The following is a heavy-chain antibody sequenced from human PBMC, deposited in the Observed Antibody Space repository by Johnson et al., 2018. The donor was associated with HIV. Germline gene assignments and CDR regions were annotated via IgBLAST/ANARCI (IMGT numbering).Heavy chain of an antibody. Sequence: QVQLVESGGGLVKPGGSLRLSCAASGFTFSDYYMSWIRQAPGKGLEWVSYISSSGSTIYYADSVKGRFTISRDNAKTSLYLQMNSLRAEDTAVYYCARDIAIQLWSHDAFDFWGQGTMVSVSS. J-gene: IGHJ3*01. CDR3: ARDIAIQLWSHDAFDF. V-gene: IGHV3-11*04. CDR1: GFTFSDYY. D-gene: IGHD5-18*01. CDR2: ISSSGSTI.